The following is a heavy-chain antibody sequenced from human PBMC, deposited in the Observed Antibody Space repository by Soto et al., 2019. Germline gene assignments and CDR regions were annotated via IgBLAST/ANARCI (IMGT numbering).Heavy chain of an antibody. J-gene: IGHJ6*02. Sequence: QITLKESGPTLVKPTQTLTLTCTFSGFSLNTGGMFVGWIRQPPGKAREWLALIYWDGDRRYSPSLMSRLTIAKDTSKNQVVLTSTDMDPVDTATYYRVPSRCGGDFLQSYSSHYYYGMDIWGQGTTVTVSS. CDR3: VPSRCGGDFLQSYSSHYYYGMDI. CDR2: IYWDGDR. CDR1: GFSLNTGGMF. D-gene: IGHD2-21*02. V-gene: IGHV2-5*02.